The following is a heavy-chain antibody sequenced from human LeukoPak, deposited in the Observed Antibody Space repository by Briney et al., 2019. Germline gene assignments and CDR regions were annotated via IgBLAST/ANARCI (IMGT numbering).Heavy chain of an antibody. CDR1: GFTFSIYG. CDR3: VKQDSSGWVGVAEYFQH. J-gene: IGHJ1*01. V-gene: IGHV3-23*01. Sequence: GGSLRLSCAASGFTFSIYGMSWVRQAPGKGLEWVSGISSSGGSTYYAESVKGRFTISRDNSKNTLYLQMNSLRAEDTAVYYCVKQDSSGWVGVAEYFQHWGQGTLVSVSS. D-gene: IGHD6-19*01. CDR2: ISSSGGST.